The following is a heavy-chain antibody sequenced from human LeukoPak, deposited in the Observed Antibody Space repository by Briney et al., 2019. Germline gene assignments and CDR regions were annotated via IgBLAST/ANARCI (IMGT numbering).Heavy chain of an antibody. CDR1: GFTFSSYE. CDR2: ISSSGSTI. V-gene: IGHV3-48*03. Sequence: GGSLRLSCAASGFTFSSYEMNWVRQAPGKGLEWVSYISSSGSTIYYADSVKGRFTISRDNAKNSLYLQMNSLRAEDTAVYYCAKSPSRAPYYYDSSGYYHVDYWGQGTLVTVSS. J-gene: IGHJ4*02. CDR3: AKSPSRAPYYYDSSGYYHVDY. D-gene: IGHD3-22*01.